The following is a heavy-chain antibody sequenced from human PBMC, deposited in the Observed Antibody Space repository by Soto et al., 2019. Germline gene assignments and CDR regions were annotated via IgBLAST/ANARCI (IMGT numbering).Heavy chain of an antibody. V-gene: IGHV1-3*01. J-gene: IGHJ4*02. CDR2: INAGNGNT. CDR3: ARSIVVVTALDY. Sequence: ASVRVSCKASGYTFTSYAMQWVRQAPGQRLEWMGWINAGNGNTKYSQKFQGRVTITRDTSASTAYMELSSLRSEDTAVYYCARSIVVVTALDYWGQGTLVTVSS. D-gene: IGHD2-21*02. CDR1: GYTFTSYA.